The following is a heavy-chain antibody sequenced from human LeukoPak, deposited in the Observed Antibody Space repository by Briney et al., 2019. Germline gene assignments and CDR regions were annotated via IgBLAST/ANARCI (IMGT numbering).Heavy chain of an antibody. V-gene: IGHV3-23*01. CDR3: AKDIRGSWYMSIDY. D-gene: IGHD6-13*01. J-gene: IGHJ4*02. CDR1: GFTVNTNH. Sequence: GGSLRLSCAASGFTVNTNHMSWVRQAPGKGLEWVSAISGSGGSTYYADSVKGRFTISRDNSKNTLYLQMNSLRAEDTAVYYCAKDIRGSWYMSIDYWGQGTLVTVSS. CDR2: ISGSGGST.